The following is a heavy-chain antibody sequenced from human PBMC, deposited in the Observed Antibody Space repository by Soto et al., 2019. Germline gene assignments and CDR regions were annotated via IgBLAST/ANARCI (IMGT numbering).Heavy chain of an antibody. J-gene: IGHJ5*02. CDR1: GGSFSGYY. D-gene: IGHD2-15*01. Sequence: SETLSLTCAVYGGSFSGYYWSWIRQPPGKGLEWIGEINHSGSTNYNPSLKSRVTISVDTSKNQFSLKLSSVTAADTAVYYCAREPADIVVVVAATGRGNRWFDPWGQGTLVTVSS. CDR3: AREPADIVVVVAATGRGNRWFDP. V-gene: IGHV4-34*01. CDR2: INHSGST.